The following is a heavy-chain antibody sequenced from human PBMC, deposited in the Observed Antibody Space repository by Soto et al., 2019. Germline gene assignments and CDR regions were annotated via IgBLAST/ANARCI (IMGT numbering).Heavy chain of an antibody. CDR3: AGNIVLRFVWFDP. Sequence: SVKVSCKASGYTFTSYGISWVRQAPGQGLEWMGGIIPIFGTANYAQKFQGRVTITADESTSTAYMELSSLRSEDTAVYYCAGNIVLRFVWFDPWGQGTLVTVSS. CDR1: GYTFTSYG. CDR2: IIPIFGTA. J-gene: IGHJ5*02. V-gene: IGHV1-69*13. D-gene: IGHD2-8*01.